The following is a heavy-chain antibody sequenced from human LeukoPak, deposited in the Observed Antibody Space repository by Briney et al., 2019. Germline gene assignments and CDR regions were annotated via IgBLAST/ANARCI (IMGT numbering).Heavy chain of an antibody. V-gene: IGHV1-2*02. J-gene: IGHJ5*02. Sequence: ASVKVSCKASGYTFTSYYMHWVRQAPGQGLEWMGWINPNSGGTNYAQKFQGRVTMTRDTSISTAYMELSRLRSDDTAVYYCARDRAYYGSARGTFDPWGQGTLVTVSS. CDR2: INPNSGGT. CDR1: GYTFTSYY. D-gene: IGHD3-10*01. CDR3: ARDRAYYGSARGTFDP.